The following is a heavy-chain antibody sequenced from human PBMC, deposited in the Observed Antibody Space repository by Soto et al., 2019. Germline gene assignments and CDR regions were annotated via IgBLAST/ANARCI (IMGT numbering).Heavy chain of an antibody. CDR1: GFTFDDYA. CDR3: AKCGPLLVWGGSCYFDY. V-gene: IGHV3-9*01. D-gene: IGHD2-15*01. CDR2: ISWNSGSI. J-gene: IGHJ4*02. Sequence: GGSLRLSCAASGFTFDDYAMHWVRQAPGKGLEWVSGISWNSGSIGYADSVKGRFTISRDNAKNSLYLQMNSLRAEDTALYYCAKCGPLLVWGGSCYFDYWGQGTLVTVSS.